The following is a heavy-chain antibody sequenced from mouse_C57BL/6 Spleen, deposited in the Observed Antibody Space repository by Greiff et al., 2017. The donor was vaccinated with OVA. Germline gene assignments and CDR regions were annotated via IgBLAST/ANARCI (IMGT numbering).Heavy chain of an antibody. J-gene: IGHJ4*01. CDR3: ARRDGYYGGYYAMDY. Sequence: EVKLQESGPELVKPGASVKIPCKASGYTFTDYNMDWVKQSHGKSLEWIGDINPNNGGTIYNQKFKGKATLTVDKSSSTAYMELRSLTSEDTAVYYCARRDGYYGGYYAMDYWGQGTSVTVSS. V-gene: IGHV1-18*01. D-gene: IGHD2-3*01. CDR1: GYTFTDYN. CDR2: INPNNGGT.